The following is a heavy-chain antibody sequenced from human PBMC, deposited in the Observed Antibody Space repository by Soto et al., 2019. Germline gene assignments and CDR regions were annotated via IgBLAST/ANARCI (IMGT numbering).Heavy chain of an antibody. Sequence: QIQLVQSGTEVREPGASVKVSCQASGYTFTSYGIIWVRQAPGQGLELMGWISGYNNNKNYAQKYQARVTMTTDTSTRTAYMERRRLRSDDTAVYYCARVGAIAPAEGDYWGQGTLVTVSS. D-gene: IGHD6-13*01. V-gene: IGHV1-18*01. J-gene: IGHJ4*02. CDR2: ISGYNNNK. CDR3: ARVGAIAPAEGDY. CDR1: GYTFTSYG.